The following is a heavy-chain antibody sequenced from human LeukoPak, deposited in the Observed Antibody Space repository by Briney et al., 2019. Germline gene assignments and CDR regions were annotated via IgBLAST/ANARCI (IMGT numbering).Heavy chain of an antibody. CDR2: IKQDGSEK. CDR3: ASHPSSAVDY. J-gene: IGHJ4*02. CDR1: GFTLSSYA. D-gene: IGHD6-6*01. V-gene: IGHV3-7*03. Sequence: GGSLRLSCVASGFTLSSYAMSWVRQAPGKGLEWVANIKQDGSEKYYVDSVKGRFTISRDNAKNSLYLQMNSLRAEDTAVYYCASHPSSAVDYWGQGTLVTVSS.